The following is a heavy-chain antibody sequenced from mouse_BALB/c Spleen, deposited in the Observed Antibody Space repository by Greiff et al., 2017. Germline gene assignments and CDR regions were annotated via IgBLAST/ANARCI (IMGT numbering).Heavy chain of an antibody. CDR1: GYTFTSYY. CDR2: INPSNGGT. V-gene: IGHV1S81*02. CDR3: TRFYDAMDY. J-gene: IGHJ4*01. Sequence: VQLQESGAELVKPGASVKLSCKASGYTFTSYYMYWVKQRPGQGLEWIGEINPSNGGTNFNEKFKSKATLTVDKSSSTAYMQLSSLTSEDSADYYCTRFYDAMDYWGQGTSVTVSS.